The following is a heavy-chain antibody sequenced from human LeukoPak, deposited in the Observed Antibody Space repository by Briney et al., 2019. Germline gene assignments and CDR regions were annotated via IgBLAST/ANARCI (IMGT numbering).Heavy chain of an antibody. D-gene: IGHD3-10*01. CDR3: AREKSPITMVRGEGWFDP. Sequence: SETLSLTCAVSGGSISSSNWWSWVRQPPGKGLEWIGEIYHSGSTNYNPSLKSRVTISVDKSKNQFSLKRSSVTAADTAVYYCAREKSPITMVRGEGWFDPWGQGTLVTVSS. J-gene: IGHJ5*02. V-gene: IGHV4-4*02. CDR2: IYHSGST. CDR1: GGSISSSNW.